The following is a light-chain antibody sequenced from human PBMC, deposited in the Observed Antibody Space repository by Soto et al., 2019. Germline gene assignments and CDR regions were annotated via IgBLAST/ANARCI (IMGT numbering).Light chain of an antibody. Sequence: DIQMTQSPSTLSASVGDRLTITCRASQSVSTSFAWYQQKPGIAPKLLIYQASSLENGVPSIFSGSGSGTEFTLTISSLQPDDFATYYCQQYNSYRTFGQGTKVEIK. CDR1: QSVSTS. CDR3: QQYNSYRT. J-gene: IGKJ1*01. CDR2: QAS. V-gene: IGKV1-5*03.